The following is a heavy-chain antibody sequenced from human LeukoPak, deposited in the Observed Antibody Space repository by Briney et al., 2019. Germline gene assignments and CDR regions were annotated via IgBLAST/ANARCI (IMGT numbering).Heavy chain of an antibody. Sequence: PSETLSLTCTVSGGSIRSHYWSWIRQSPGKGLEYIWYVYYTGSTNYNPSLKSRVSISIDTSTNQFSLKVTSVTAADTAVYYCARGADNLTAVYPKWFDPWGQGSLVTVSS. J-gene: IGHJ5*02. D-gene: IGHD3-9*01. CDR2: VYYTGST. CDR1: GGSIRSHY. V-gene: IGHV4-59*11. CDR3: ARGADNLTAVYPKWFDP.